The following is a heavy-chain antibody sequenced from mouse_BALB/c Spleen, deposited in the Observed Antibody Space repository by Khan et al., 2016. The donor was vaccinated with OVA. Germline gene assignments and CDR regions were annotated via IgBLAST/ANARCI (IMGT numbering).Heavy chain of an antibody. CDR1: GYTFTEYT. CDR3: TRRDYYAYYWFFDV. D-gene: IGHD1-2*01. V-gene: IGHV1-18*01. J-gene: IGHJ1*01. CDR2: INPNNGGT. Sequence: VQLQQSGPELVKPGASVRISCKTSGYTFTEYTMHWVKQSHGKSLEWLGGINPNNGGTSYNQKFKGKATLTVDKSSSTAYMELRSLTSEDSAVYYGTRRDYYAYYWFFDVWGAGTTVTVSS.